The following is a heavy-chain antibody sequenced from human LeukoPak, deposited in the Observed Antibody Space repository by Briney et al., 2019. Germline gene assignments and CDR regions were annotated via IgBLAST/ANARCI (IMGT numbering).Heavy chain of an antibody. J-gene: IGHJ4*02. CDR3: ASPGY. CDR1: GFTFSSYA. V-gene: IGHV3-30-3*01. CDR2: ISYDGSNK. D-gene: IGHD3-10*01. Sequence: GGSLRLSCAASGFTFSSYAMHWVRQAPGKGLEWVAVISYDGSNKYYADSVKGRFTISRDNAKNSLYLQINSLRAEDTAVYYCASPGYWGQGTLVTVSS.